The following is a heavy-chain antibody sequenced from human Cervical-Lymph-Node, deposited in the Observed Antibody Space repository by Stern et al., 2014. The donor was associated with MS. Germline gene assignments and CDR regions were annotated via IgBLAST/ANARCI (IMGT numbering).Heavy chain of an antibody. CDR3: ASSRSYARYYVDD. J-gene: IGHJ4*02. Sequence: QVQLQASGPRLVKPSQTLSLTCNVSGDSIDSGDYYWSWIRQHPGKGLEWIVYIYNSAMLQFNPSLKIRILMSVDRSKNQFSLKLSSVTAADTAVDYCASSRSYARYYVDDWGQGTLVPVSS. V-gene: IGHV4-31*03. CDR1: GDSIDSGDYY. CDR2: IYNSAML. D-gene: IGHD2-2*01.